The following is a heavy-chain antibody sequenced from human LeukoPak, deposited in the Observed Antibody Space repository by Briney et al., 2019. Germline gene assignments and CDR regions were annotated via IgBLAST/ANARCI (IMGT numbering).Heavy chain of an antibody. V-gene: IGHV4-61*02. D-gene: IGHD1-26*01. CDR2: IYTSGST. Sequence: SETLSLTCTASGGSISSGSYYCSWIRQPAGKGLEWIGRIYTSGSTNYNPSLKSRATISVDTSKNHSLLQLSSMTAADTAVYYCARVSWVRNFDYWGQGNLVTVSS. CDR1: GGSISSGSYY. CDR3: ARVSWVRNFDY. J-gene: IGHJ4*02.